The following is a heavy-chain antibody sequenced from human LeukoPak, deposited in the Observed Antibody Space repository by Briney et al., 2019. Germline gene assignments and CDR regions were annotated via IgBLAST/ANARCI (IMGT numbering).Heavy chain of an antibody. CDR2: ISAYNGNT. J-gene: IGHJ6*02. V-gene: IGHV1-18*01. D-gene: IGHD2-2*02. CDR1: GYTFTSYG. Sequence: ASVKVSCKASGYTFTSYGISWVRQAPGQGLEWMGWISAYNGNTNYAQKLQGRVTMTTDTSTSTAYMELRSLRSDDTAVYYCARVRAVVVPAAIEYYYYYGMDVWGQGTLVTVSS. CDR3: ARVRAVVVPAAIEYYYYYGMDV.